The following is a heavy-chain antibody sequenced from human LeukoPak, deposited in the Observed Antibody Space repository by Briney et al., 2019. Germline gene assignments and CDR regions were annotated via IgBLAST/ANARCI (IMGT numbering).Heavy chain of an antibody. CDR3: ARPRRGPRRAFYYYCMDV. D-gene: IGHD5-24*01. Sequence: SETLSLTCAVYGGSFSGYYWSWIRQPPGKGLEWIGEINHSGSTNYNPSLKSRVTISVDTSKNQFSLKLSSVTAADTAVYYCARPRRGPRRAFYYYCMDVWGKGTTVTVSS. V-gene: IGHV4-34*01. CDR2: INHSGST. J-gene: IGHJ6*03. CDR1: GGSFSGYY.